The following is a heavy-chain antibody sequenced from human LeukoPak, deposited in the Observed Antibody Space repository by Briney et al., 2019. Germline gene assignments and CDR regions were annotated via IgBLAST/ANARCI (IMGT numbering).Heavy chain of an antibody. CDR2: IWYDGSNK. V-gene: IGHV3-33*08. D-gene: IGHD1-14*01. CDR1: GFTFSRYG. J-gene: IGHJ4*02. Sequence: GGSLRLSCVASGFTFSRYGMHWVRQAPGKGLEWVAVIWYDGSNKYFADTVQGRFTIYRDNSKKKLYIETNSQRAKETPVSHCARVTEHYFDYRGEET. CDR3: ARVTEHYFDY.